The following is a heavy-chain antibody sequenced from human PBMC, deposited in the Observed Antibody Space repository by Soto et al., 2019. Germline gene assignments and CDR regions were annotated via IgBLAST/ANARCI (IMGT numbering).Heavy chain of an antibody. Sequence: QVQLVQSGAEVKKPGASVKVSCKASGYTFSSYAISWVRQAPGQGLEWMGWISAYNGNTNCAQKPQGRVTMTTDTATSTAYMELRSLGSADTAVYYCARDLGGGLFGPWGQGTLVTVSS. CDR1: GYTFSSYA. CDR3: ARDLGGGLFGP. CDR2: ISAYNGNT. V-gene: IGHV1-18*01. D-gene: IGHD3-16*01. J-gene: IGHJ5*02.